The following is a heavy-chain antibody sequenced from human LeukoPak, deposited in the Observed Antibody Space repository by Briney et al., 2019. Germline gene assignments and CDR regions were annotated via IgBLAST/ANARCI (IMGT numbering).Heavy chain of an antibody. Sequence: PSETLSLTCAVYGGSFSGYYWSWIRQPPGKGLEWIGEINHSGSTNYNPSLKSRVTISVDTPKNQFSLKLSSVTAADTAVYYCARGQTGTLDYWGQGTLVTVSS. CDR2: INHSGST. V-gene: IGHV4-34*01. CDR3: ARGQTGTLDY. J-gene: IGHJ4*02. CDR1: GGSFSGYY. D-gene: IGHD1-7*01.